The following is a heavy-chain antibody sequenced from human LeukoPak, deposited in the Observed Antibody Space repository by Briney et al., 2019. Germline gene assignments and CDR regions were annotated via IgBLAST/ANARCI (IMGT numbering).Heavy chain of an antibody. J-gene: IGHJ4*02. CDR2: ISYDGSNK. V-gene: IGHV3-30-3*01. CDR1: GFTFSSYA. CDR3: ARDGYYYDSSGYYLDD. Sequence: GGSLRLSCAASGFTFSSYAMHWVRQAPGKGLEWVAVISYDGSNKYYADSVKGRFTISRDNSKNTLYLQMNSLRAEDTAVYYCARDGYYYDSSGYYLDDWGQGTLVTVSS. D-gene: IGHD3-22*01.